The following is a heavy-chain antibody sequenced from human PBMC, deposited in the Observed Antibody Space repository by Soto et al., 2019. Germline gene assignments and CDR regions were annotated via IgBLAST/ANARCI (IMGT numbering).Heavy chain of an antibody. V-gene: IGHV1-18*01. J-gene: IGHJ4*02. CDR3: ARENPSGLDY. CDR1: CYTFTSYG. Sequence: ASVKVSCKASCYTFTSYGITWVRQAPGQGLEWMGWISAYNGNTNYAQKFQGRVTMTRNTSISTAYMELSSLRSEDTAVYYCARENPSGLDYWGQGTLVTVSS. CDR2: ISAYNGNT.